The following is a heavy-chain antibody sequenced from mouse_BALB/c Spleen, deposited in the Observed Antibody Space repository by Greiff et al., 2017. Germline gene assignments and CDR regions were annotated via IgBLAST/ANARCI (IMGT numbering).Heavy chain of an antibody. V-gene: IGHV14-3*02. CDR3: ASTETARARAWFAY. D-gene: IGHD3-2*01. CDR2: IDPANGNT. Sequence: EVQLQQSGAELVKPGASVKLSCTASGFNIKDTYMHWVKQRPEQGLEWIGRIDPANGNTKYDPKFQGKATITADTSSNTAYLQLSSLTSEDTAVYYCASTETARARAWFAYWGQGTLVTVSA. CDR1: GFNIKDTY. J-gene: IGHJ3*01.